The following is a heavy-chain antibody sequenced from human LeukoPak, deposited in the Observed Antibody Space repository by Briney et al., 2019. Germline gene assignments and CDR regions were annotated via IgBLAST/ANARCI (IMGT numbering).Heavy chain of an antibody. CDR1: GITFGDYA. CDR2: IRSKSYGGTA. V-gene: IGHV3-49*03. D-gene: IGHD2-15*01. J-gene: IGHJ5*02. Sequence: PGGSLRLSCRPSGITFGDYALSWFRQAPGKGLEWVGFIRSKSYGGTAEYAASVKDRFTISRDDSTRIAYLQMKSLKTEDTGVYYCGRAPRPVAWNWFDPWGQGALVTVSS. CDR3: GRAPRPVAWNWFDP.